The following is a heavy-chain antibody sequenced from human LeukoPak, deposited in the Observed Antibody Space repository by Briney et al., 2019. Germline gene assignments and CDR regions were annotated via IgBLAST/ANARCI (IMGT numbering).Heavy chain of an antibody. V-gene: IGHV3-30*03. J-gene: IGHJ4*02. CDR2: ISYDGSNK. CDR3: ASMRFRAVVAANRAQDY. Sequence: GRSLRLSCAASGFTFSSYGMHWVRQAPGKGLEWVAVISYDGSNKYYADSVKGRFTISRDNSKNTLYLQMNSLRAEDTAVYYCASMRFRAVVAANRAQDYWGQGTLVTVSS. D-gene: IGHD2-15*01. CDR1: GFTFSSYG.